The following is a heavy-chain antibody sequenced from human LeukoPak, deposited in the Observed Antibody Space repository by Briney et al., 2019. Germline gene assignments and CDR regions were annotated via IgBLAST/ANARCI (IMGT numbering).Heavy chain of an antibody. CDR1: GGSISSGGYS. D-gene: IGHD2-21*02. J-gene: IGHJ4*02. V-gene: IGHV4-30-2*01. Sequence: SQTLSLTCAVSGGSISSGGYSWSWIRQPPGKGLEWIGYIYHSGSTYYNPSLKSRLTISVDRSNNQFSLKLRSGTAADTAVYYCARGASDCYSGGCFDYWGQGTLVTVSS. CDR3: ARGASDCYSGGCFDY. CDR2: IYHSGST.